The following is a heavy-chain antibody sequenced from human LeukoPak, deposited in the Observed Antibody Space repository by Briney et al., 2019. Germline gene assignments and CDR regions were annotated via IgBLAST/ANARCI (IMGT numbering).Heavy chain of an antibody. V-gene: IGHV3-30-3*01. CDR2: ISYDGSNK. D-gene: IGHD4-17*01. CDR3: ARDGDYGDYGSVDY. J-gene: IGHJ4*02. CDR1: GFTFSSYA. Sequence: GRSLRLSCAASGFTFSSYAMHWVRQAPGKGLEWGAVISYDGSNKYYADSVKGRFTISRDNSKNTLYLQMNSLRAEDTAVYYCARDGDYGDYGSVDYWGQGTLVTVSS.